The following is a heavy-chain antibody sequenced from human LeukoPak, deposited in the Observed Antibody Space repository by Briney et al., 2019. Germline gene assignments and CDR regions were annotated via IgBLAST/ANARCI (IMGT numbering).Heavy chain of an antibody. D-gene: IGHD2-2*01. CDR2: ISSSSSYI. Sequence: GGSLRLSCAASGFTFSSYSMNWVRQAPGKGLEWVSSISSSSSYIYYADSVKGRFTISRDNAKNSLYLQMNSLRAEDTAVYYCAKMRYCSSTSCLFLYYFDYWGQGTLVTVSS. CDR3: AKMRYCSSTSCLFLYYFDY. V-gene: IGHV3-21*01. J-gene: IGHJ4*02. CDR1: GFTFSSYS.